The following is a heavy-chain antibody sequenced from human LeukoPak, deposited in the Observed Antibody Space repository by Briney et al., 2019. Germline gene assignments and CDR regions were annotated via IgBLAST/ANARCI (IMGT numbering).Heavy chain of an antibody. V-gene: IGHV4-31*03. CDR1: GGSISSGGYY. D-gene: IGHD2-15*01. Sequence: SETLSLTCTVSGGSISSGGYYWSWVRQHPGKGRGWIVYIYYSGSTYYNPSLKSRVTISVDTSKNQFSLKLSSVTAADTAVYYCARDSPFRGVGHAGRTFVYWGEGTLVTVSS. CDR2: IYYSGST. CDR3: ARDSPFRGVGHAGRTFVY. J-gene: IGHJ4*02.